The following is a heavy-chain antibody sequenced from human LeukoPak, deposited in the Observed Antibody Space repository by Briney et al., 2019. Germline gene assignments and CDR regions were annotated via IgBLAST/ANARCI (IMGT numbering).Heavy chain of an antibody. J-gene: IGHJ4*02. CDR1: GFTFGDYA. CDR2: IKSKTDGGTT. V-gene: IGHV3-15*01. D-gene: IGHD3-10*01. CDR3: TTYGSGSYSPDY. Sequence: GGSLRLSCTASGFTFGDYAMSWVRQAPGKGLEWVGRIKSKTDGGTTDYAAPVKDRFTISRDDSKSTLYLQMNSLKTEDTAVYYCTTYGSGSYSPDYWGQGTLVTVSS.